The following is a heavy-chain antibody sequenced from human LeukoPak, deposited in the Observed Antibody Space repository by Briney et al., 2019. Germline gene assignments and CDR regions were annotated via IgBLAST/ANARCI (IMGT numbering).Heavy chain of an antibody. Sequence: ASVKVSCKASGYTFTSYVISWVRQAPGQGLEWLGWISAYNGNIDYAQKLQGRVTLTTDTSTSTAYMEVRSLRSDDTAVYYCASMSGYYPSYYFDYWGQGTLVTVSS. CDR2: ISAYNGNI. CDR3: ASMSGYYPSYYFDY. D-gene: IGHD3-3*01. J-gene: IGHJ4*02. V-gene: IGHV1-18*01. CDR1: GYTFTSYV.